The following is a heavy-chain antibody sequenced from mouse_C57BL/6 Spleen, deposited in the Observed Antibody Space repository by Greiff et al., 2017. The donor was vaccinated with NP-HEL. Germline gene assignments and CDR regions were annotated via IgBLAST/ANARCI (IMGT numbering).Heavy chain of an antibody. Sequence: QVQLQQSGPELVKPGASVKISCKASGYAFSSSWMNWVKQRPGKGLEWIGRIYPGDGDTNYNWKFKGKATLAADKYSSTAYMQLSSLTSEDSAFYFCSHYYGSSHWYFDVWGTGTTVTVSS. CDR1: GYAFSSSW. V-gene: IGHV1-82*01. J-gene: IGHJ1*03. D-gene: IGHD1-1*01. CDR3: SHYYGSSHWYFDV. CDR2: IYPGDGDT.